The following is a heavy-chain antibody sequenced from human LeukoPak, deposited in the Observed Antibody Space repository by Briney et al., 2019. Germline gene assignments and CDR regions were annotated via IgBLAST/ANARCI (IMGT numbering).Heavy chain of an antibody. Sequence: PSETLSLTCTVSGGSINNYYWSWIRQPPGKGLEWIGYIYHSGSTTYNPSLKSRVTISVDTSKNQFSLKLSSVTAADTAVYYCARLWRITMVRGVIIKGTFDYWGQGTLVTVSS. CDR2: IYHSGST. CDR1: GGSINNYY. V-gene: IGHV4-59*08. D-gene: IGHD3-10*01. CDR3: ARLWRITMVRGVIIKGTFDY. J-gene: IGHJ4*02.